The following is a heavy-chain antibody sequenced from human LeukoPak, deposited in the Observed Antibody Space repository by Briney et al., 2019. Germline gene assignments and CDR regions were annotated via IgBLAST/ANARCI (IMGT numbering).Heavy chain of an antibody. CDR3: ARHSYSSSGDWFDP. Sequence: SETLSLTCTVSGXSISSYYWSWIRQPPGKGLEWIGYFYYSGSTNYNPSLKSRVTISVDTSKNQFSLKLSSVTAADTAVYYCARHSYSSSGDWFDPWGQGTLVTVSS. CDR1: GXSISSYY. CDR2: FYYSGST. V-gene: IGHV4-59*08. D-gene: IGHD6-13*01. J-gene: IGHJ5*02.